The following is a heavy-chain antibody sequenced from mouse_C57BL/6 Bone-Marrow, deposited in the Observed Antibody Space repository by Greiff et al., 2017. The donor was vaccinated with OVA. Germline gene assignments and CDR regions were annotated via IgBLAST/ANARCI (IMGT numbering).Heavy chain of an antibody. CDR3: ARERYYYGSHWYFDV. CDR1: GYTFTSYW. D-gene: IGHD1-1*01. CDR2: IDPNSGGT. Sequence: QVQLKQPGAELVKPGASVKLSCKASGYTFTSYWMHWVKQRPGRGLEWIGRIDPNSGGTKYNEKFKSKATLTVDKPSSTAYMQLSSLTSEDSAVYYCARERYYYGSHWYFDVWGTGTTVTVSS. V-gene: IGHV1-72*01. J-gene: IGHJ1*03.